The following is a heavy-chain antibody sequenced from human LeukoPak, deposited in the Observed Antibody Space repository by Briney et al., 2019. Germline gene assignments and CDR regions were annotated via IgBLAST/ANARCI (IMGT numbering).Heavy chain of an antibody. D-gene: IGHD3-9*01. CDR1: GGSFSGYY. V-gene: IGHV4-34*01. CDR2: INHSGST. Sequence: SEALSLTCAVYGGSFSGYYWSWIRQPPGKGLEWIGEINHSGSTNYNPSLKSRVTISVDTSKNQFSLKLSSVTAADTAVYYCARNPYYDILTGYYQPFDYWGQGTLVTVSS. J-gene: IGHJ4*02. CDR3: ARNPYYDILTGYYQPFDY.